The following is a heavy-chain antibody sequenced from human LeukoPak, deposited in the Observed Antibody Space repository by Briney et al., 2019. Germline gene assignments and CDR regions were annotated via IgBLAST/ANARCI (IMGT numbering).Heavy chain of an antibody. CDR2: IYYSGST. CDR3: ARDHVGIDP. J-gene: IGHJ5*02. V-gene: IGHV4-39*02. Sequence: SETLSLTCTVSAGSISSNSYYWGWIRQPPGKGLQWIGSIYYSGSTYYNPSLKSRVTISVDTSKNQFSLKLNSVTAADTAVYYCARDHVGIDPWGQGTLVTVSS. D-gene: IGHD7-27*01. CDR1: AGSISSNSYY.